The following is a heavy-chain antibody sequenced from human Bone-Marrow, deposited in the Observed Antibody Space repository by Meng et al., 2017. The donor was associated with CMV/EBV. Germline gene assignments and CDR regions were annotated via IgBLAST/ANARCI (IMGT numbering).Heavy chain of an antibody. CDR2: ISADSRAT. Sequence: GGSLRLSCAASGFTFTNYYMSWVRQAPGRGLEWVSVISADSRATYYAGSLKGRFTISRDNSRNTLYLQMNSLRAEDTAVYYCTGAVGSQRPLDYWGQGTLVTVSS. CDR3: TGAVGSQRPLDY. V-gene: IGHV3-23*01. J-gene: IGHJ4*02. D-gene: IGHD6-25*01. CDR1: GFTFTNYY.